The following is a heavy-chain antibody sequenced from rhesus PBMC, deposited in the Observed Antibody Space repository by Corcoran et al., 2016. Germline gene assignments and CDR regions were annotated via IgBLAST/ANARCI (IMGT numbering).Heavy chain of an antibody. V-gene: IGHV4-122*02. CDR2: ISYSGSL. CDR1: GLSISSSYYH. Sequence: QVQLQESGPGLVKPSETLSLTCAVSGLSISSSYYHWNWICQAPGKGLEWIGYISYSGSLSYNPSPKSRVTISRDTSKNHFSLKLNSVTAADTAVYYCARQGRIAVAGLPIDYWGRGVLVTVSS. CDR3: ARQGRIAVAGLPIDY. D-gene: IGHD6-37*01. J-gene: IGHJ4*01.